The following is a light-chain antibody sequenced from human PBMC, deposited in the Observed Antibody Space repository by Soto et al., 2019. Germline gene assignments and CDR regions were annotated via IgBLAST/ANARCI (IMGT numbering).Light chain of an antibody. J-gene: IGKJ5*01. CDR1: QSFWGL. CDR2: DSY. Sequence: EVVLTQSPVTLSLSPGERATLSCRASQSFWGLFAWYQQKTGQAPRLLIYDSYNRATGMPTRFSGSGSGTDFTLTISSLEPEDSAVYYCQQRHMWPITFGQGTRLEIK. V-gene: IGKV3-11*01. CDR3: QQRHMWPIT.